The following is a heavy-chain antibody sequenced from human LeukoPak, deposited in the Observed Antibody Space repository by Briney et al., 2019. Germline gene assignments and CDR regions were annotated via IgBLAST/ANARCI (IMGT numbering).Heavy chain of an antibody. CDR3: ARAIQFGGYFDY. V-gene: IGHV3-53*01. CDR2: IFGAATT. Sequence: GGSLRLSCAASGFTVSGDYMSWVRQAPGKGLEWVSVIFGAATTYYADSVEGRFTISRDNSKNTLYLQMSSLRAEDTAVYYCARAIQFGGYFDYWGRGNLVTVST. D-gene: IGHD2-15*01. CDR1: GFTVSGDY. J-gene: IGHJ4*02.